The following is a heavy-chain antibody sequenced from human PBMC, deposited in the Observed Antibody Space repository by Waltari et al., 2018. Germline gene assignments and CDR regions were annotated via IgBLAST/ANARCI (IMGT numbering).Heavy chain of an antibody. CDR3: AREAGYCSGGSCYPVDYFDY. Sequence: EVQLVESGGGLVQPGGSLRLSCATSGFTFSSYSINWVRQAPGKGLEWVSYISSSSSTIYYADSVKGRFTISRDNAKNSLYLQMNSLRAEDTAVYYCAREAGYCSGGSCYPVDYFDYWGQGTLVTVSS. CDR1: GFTFSSYS. D-gene: IGHD2-15*01. CDR2: ISSSSSTI. V-gene: IGHV3-48*01. J-gene: IGHJ4*02.